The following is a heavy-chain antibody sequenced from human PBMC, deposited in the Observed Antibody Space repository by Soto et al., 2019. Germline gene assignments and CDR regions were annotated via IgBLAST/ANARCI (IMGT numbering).Heavy chain of an antibody. D-gene: IGHD5-12*01. CDR3: ARGGRDGYNYWFDP. Sequence: QEQLVESGGGVVQPGRSLRLSCAASGFTFSSFGMHWVRQAPGKGLEWVAVIRYDGSKRYYADSVKGRFTISRDNSGNTLDLLMNSLRAEDTAVYYCARGGRDGYNYWFDPWGQGTLVTVSS. CDR1: GFTFSSFG. J-gene: IGHJ5*02. V-gene: IGHV3-33*01. CDR2: IRYDGSKR.